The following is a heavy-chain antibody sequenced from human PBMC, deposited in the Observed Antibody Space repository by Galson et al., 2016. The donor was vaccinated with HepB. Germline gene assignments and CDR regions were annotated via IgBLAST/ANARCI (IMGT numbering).Heavy chain of an antibody. CDR1: GFNFSNYA. CDR3: VREGGYCYGDSCRYFDL. Sequence: SLRLSCAASGFNFSNYAMTWVRRAPGKGLEWISSISRSSSLIYYADSVTGRFTISRDNAKRSLYLQMNSLRVEDTAVYYCVREGGYCYGDSCRYFDLWGRGTVVTVSS. CDR2: ISRSSSLI. V-gene: IGHV3-21*01. J-gene: IGHJ2*01. D-gene: IGHD2-15*01.